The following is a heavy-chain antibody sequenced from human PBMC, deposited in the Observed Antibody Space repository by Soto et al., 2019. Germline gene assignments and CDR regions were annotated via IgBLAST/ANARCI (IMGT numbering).Heavy chain of an antibody. CDR3: AKYQGFYYDSSVIFDY. Sequence: GGSLRLSCAASGFTFSSYAMSWVRQAPGKGLEWVSAISGSGGSTYYADSVKGRFTISRDNSKNTLYLQMNSLRAEDTAVYYCAKYQGFYYDSSVIFDYWGQGTLVTVSS. V-gene: IGHV3-23*01. D-gene: IGHD3-22*01. CDR2: ISGSGGST. CDR1: GFTFSSYA. J-gene: IGHJ4*02.